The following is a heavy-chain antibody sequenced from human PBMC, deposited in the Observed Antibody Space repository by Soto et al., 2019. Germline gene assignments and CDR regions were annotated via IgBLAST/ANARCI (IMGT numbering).Heavy chain of an antibody. V-gene: IGHV1-69*13. CDR2: IIPIFGTA. Sequence: SVKVSCKASGGTFSGYAISWVRQAPGQGLEWMGGIIPIFGTANYAQKFQGRVTITADESTSTAYMELSSLRSEDTAVYYCARVGSLSDSSGYPEAVFDYWGQGTLVTVSS. D-gene: IGHD3-22*01. J-gene: IGHJ4*02. CDR3: ARVGSLSDSSGYPEAVFDY. CDR1: GGTFSGYA.